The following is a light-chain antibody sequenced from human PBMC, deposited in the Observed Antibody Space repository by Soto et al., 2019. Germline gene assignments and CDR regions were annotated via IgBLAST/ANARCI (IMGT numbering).Light chain of an antibody. V-gene: IGKV3-15*01. CDR3: QQYHNWPIT. CDR2: DAA. Sequence: EIVLSQSPATLSLSPGERATLSCRASQSVSSNLAWYQQKPGPAPRLLMYDAATRATGIPAMFSGGGSGTEFTLTISILQSEDFAVYYCQQYHNWPITFGQGTRLEIK. CDR1: QSVSSN. J-gene: IGKJ5*01.